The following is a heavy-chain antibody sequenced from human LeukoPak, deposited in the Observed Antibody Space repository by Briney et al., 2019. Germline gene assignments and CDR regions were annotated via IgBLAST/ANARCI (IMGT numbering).Heavy chain of an antibody. D-gene: IGHD1-14*01. CDR3: ARHEWGITNAFDI. J-gene: IGHJ3*02. CDR2: IYYSGST. V-gene: IGHV4-39*01. Sequence: PSESLSLACSVSGGSISSSSYDSGWIRRPPGKGLAWFGSIYYSGSTYYNPSLKTRVTMSVDTSKNQFSLKLSSVTAADTAVYYCARHEWGITNAFDIWGQGTMVTVSS. CDR1: GGSISSSSYD.